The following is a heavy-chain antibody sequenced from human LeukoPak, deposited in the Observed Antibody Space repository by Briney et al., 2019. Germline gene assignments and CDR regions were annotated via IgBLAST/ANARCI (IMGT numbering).Heavy chain of an antibody. V-gene: IGHV1-24*01. Sequence: ASVKVSCKVSGYTLTELSMHWVRQAPGKGLEWMGGFDPEDGETIYAQKFQGRVTMAEDTSTDTAYMELSSLRSEDTAVYYCARLFWSGQNANFDYWGQGTLSPSPQ. CDR1: GYTLTELS. D-gene: IGHD3-3*01. CDR3: ARLFWSGQNANFDY. CDR2: FDPEDGET. J-gene: IGHJ4*02.